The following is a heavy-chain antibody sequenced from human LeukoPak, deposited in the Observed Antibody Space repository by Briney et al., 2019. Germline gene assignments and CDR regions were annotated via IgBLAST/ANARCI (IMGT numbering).Heavy chain of an antibody. J-gene: IGHJ3*02. D-gene: IGHD3-22*01. V-gene: IGHV3-11*01. Sequence: GGSLRLSCAASGFTFSDYYMSWIRQAPGKGLEWLSYIYGIDSTISYAASVKGRFTISRDNAKNSLYPQMNSLRAEDTAVYYCARDAYYYDSSSYYRNAFDIWGQGTVVTVSS. CDR1: GFTFSDYY. CDR2: IYGIDSTI. CDR3: ARDAYYYDSSSYYRNAFDI.